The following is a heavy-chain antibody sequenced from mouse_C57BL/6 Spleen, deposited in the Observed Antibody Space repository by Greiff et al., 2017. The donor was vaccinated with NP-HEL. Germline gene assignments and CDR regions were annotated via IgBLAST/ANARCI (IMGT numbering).Heavy chain of an antibody. CDR3: ARHECEAYSNFYWYFDV. CDR1: GYTFTEYT. CDR2: FYPGSGSI. V-gene: IGHV1-62-2*01. Sequence: QVQLQQSGAELVKPGASVKLSCKASGYTFTEYTIHWVKQRSGQGLEWIGWFYPGSGSIKYNEKFKAKGTLTADKSSSTVYLELSRLTSEDSAVYFWARHECEAYSNFYWYFDVWDTGTTVTVSS. D-gene: IGHD2-5*01. J-gene: IGHJ1*03.